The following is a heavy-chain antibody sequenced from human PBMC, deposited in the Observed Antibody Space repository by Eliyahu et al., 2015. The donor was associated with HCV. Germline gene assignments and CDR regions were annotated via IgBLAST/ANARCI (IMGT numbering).Heavy chain of an antibody. CDR2: VSGSGTST. CDR3: ARVVVAAIGWFDP. J-gene: IGHJ5*02. V-gene: IGHV3-23*04. D-gene: IGHD2-15*01. Sequence: EVQLVESGGGLVQPGGSLRLSCAASGYTFSNYGMSWVRQAPGKGLEWVSSVSGSGTSTYYADSVKGRFSISRDNSKNTLYVQMNSLRAEDTAVYYCARVVVAAIGWFDPWGQGIMVTVSS. CDR1: GYTFSNYG.